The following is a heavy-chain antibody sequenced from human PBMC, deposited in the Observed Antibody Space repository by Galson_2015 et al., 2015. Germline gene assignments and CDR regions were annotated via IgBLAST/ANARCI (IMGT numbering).Heavy chain of an antibody. D-gene: IGHD5-12*01. J-gene: IGHJ3*02. CDR3: ARLWIVATDSGSTDAFDI. V-gene: IGHV4-39*01. Sequence: LSLTCTVSGGSISSSSYYWGWIRQPPGKGLEWIGSIYYSGSTYYNPSLKSRVTISVDTSKNQFSLKLSSVTAADTAVYYCARLWIVATDSGSTDAFDIWGQGTMVTVSS. CDR2: IYYSGST. CDR1: GGSISSSSYY.